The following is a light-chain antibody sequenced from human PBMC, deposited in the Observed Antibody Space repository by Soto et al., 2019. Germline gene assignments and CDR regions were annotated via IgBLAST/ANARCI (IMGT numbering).Light chain of an antibody. V-gene: IGKV3-15*01. J-gene: IGKJ4*01. Sequence: EIVMTQSAANLSVSPGEGATLXCRASQSVSSNLAWYQQKPGQAPRLLIYGESTRAPGIQARFSGSGSGTEFTFTISSLQSVDFAVYYCQQYNDWPLNFGGGTKVDI. CDR3: QQYNDWPLN. CDR1: QSVSSN. CDR2: GES.